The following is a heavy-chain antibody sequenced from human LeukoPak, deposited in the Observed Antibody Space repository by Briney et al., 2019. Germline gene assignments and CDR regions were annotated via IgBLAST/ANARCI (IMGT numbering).Heavy chain of an antibody. CDR2: ISYDGSNK. CDR1: GFTFGSYA. Sequence: GGSLRLSCAASGFTFGSYAMYWVRQAPGEGLEWVAIISYDGSNKYYADSVKGRFTISRDNSKNTLYLQMNSLRAEDTAVYYCARDNLDYYDSSGYPRGFGAFDIWGQGTMVTVSS. J-gene: IGHJ3*02. CDR3: ARDNLDYYDSSGYPRGFGAFDI. D-gene: IGHD3-22*01. V-gene: IGHV3-30-3*01.